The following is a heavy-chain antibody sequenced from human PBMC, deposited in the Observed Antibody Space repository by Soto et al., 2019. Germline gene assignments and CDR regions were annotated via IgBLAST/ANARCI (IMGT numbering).Heavy chain of an antibody. V-gene: IGHV3-9*01. CDR1: GFTFHDYA. Sequence: EVQLVESGGCLVQPGRSLSLSCAASGFTFHDYAMHWVRQAPGKGLEWVSGISWNSGSIGYAVSVKGRFTISRDNAKNSLYLQMNSLRAEDTALYYCAKGSEAFYYYYYMDVWGKGTTVTVSS. D-gene: IGHD3-10*01. CDR3: AKGSEAFYYYYYMDV. CDR2: ISWNSGSI. J-gene: IGHJ6*03.